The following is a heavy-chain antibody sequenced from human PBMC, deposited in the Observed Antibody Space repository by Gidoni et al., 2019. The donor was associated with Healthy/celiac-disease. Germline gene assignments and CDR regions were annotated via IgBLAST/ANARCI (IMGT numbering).Heavy chain of an antibody. CDR2: IFSNDEK. D-gene: IGHD3-22*01. CDR1: GFSLSNARMG. CDR3: ARITVHYYDSSWYDAFDI. Sequence: QVTLKESGPVLVKPTETLTLTCTVSGFSLSNARMGVSWIRQPPGKALECLAHIFSNDEKSYSTSLKSRLTISKDTSKSQVVLTMTNMDPVDTATYYCARITVHYYDSSWYDAFDIWGQGTMVTVSS. J-gene: IGHJ3*02. V-gene: IGHV2-26*01.